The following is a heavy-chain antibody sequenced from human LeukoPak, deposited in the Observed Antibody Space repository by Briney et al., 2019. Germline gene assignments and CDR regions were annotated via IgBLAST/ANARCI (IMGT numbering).Heavy chain of an antibody. V-gene: IGHV3-74*01. CDR3: AREVGATIYYFDY. Sequence: PGGSLRLSCAAPGFAFSSYWLHWVRQAPGKGLVWVSRVNSDGSSTNYADSVKGRFTISRDNAKNSLYLQMNSLRAEDTAVYYCAREVGATIYYFDYWGQGTLVTVSS. D-gene: IGHD1-26*01. CDR1: GFAFSSYW. J-gene: IGHJ4*02. CDR2: VNSDGSST.